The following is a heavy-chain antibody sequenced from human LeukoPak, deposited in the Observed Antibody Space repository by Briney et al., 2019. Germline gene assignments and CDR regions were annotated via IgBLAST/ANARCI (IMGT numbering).Heavy chain of an antibody. J-gene: IGHJ4*02. CDR3: ARASYYYGSGSYSFGY. D-gene: IGHD3-10*01. Sequence: ASVKVSCKASGYTFTSYDINWVRQATGQGLEWMGIINPSGGSTSYAQKFQGRVTMTRDTSTSTVYMELSSLRSEDTAVYYCARASYYYGSGSYSFGYWGQGTLVTVSS. V-gene: IGHV1-46*01. CDR1: GYTFTSYD. CDR2: INPSGGST.